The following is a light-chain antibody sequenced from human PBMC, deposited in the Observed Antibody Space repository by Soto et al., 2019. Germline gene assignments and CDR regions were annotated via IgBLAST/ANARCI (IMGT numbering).Light chain of an antibody. CDR1: SSNIGAGYD. CDR3: QPYDSSLTGYV. V-gene: IGLV1-40*01. J-gene: IGLJ1*01. Sequence: QSVLTQPPSVSGAPGQRVTISCTGSSSNIGAGYDVHWYQQLPGTAPKLLIYGNSNRPSGVPDRFSGSKSGSSASLAITGLHALDEADYYSQPYDSSLTGYVFGTGTNLTVL. CDR2: GNS.